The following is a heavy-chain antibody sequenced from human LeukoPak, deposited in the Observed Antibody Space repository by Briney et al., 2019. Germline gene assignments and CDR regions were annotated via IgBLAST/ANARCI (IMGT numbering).Heavy chain of an antibody. CDR3: ARYNGYNYDLDS. CDR2: INPHSSGT. J-gene: IGHJ4*02. V-gene: IGHV1-2*02. D-gene: IGHD5-24*01. CDR1: GYTFTSYG. Sequence: ASVKVSCKASGYTFTSYGISWVRQAPGQGLEWMGWINPHSSGTNHAQKFQGRVILTRDTSITTAYMELKNLRADDTAMYYCARYNGYNYDLDSWGQGTLVTVSS.